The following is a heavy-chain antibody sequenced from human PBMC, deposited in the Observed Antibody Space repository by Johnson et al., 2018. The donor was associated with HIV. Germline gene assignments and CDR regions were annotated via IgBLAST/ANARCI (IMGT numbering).Heavy chain of an antibody. J-gene: IGHJ3*02. CDR2: IWYDGSNK. Sequence: QVQLVESGGGVVQPGMSLRLSCAASGFTFSSYGMHWVRQAPGKGLEWVAVIWYDGSNKYYADSVKGRFTISRDNSKNTLYLQMNSLRAEDTAVYYCARMTVTSPGFFDIWGQGTIVTVSS. CDR1: GFTFSSYG. CDR3: ARMTVTSPGFFDI. D-gene: IGHD4-17*01. V-gene: IGHV3-33*01.